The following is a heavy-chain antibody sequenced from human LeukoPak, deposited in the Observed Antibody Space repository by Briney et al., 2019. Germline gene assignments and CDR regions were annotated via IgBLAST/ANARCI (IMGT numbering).Heavy chain of an antibody. J-gene: IGHJ4*02. CDR3: ARLSSGYYVFDY. V-gene: IGHV1-2*06. CDR1: GYTFTTYY. Sequence: ASVKVSCKASGYTFTTYYMHWVRQAPGQGLEWMGHINPNSGGTDYAQKFQGRVTMTRDTSISTAYMGLSRLRSDDTAVYYCARLSSGYYVFDYWGQGTLVTVSS. D-gene: IGHD3-22*01. CDR2: INPNSGGT.